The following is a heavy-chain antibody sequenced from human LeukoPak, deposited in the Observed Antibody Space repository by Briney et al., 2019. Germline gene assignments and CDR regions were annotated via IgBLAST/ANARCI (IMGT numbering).Heavy chain of an antibody. D-gene: IGHD5/OR15-5a*01. CDR3: AKVAGRSTSTYYFDY. J-gene: IGHJ4*02. CDR2: ISWNSGSI. CDR1: GFTFDDYA. Sequence: TGGSLRLSCAASGFTFDDYAMHWVRQAPGKGLEWVSGISWNSGSIGYADSVKGRFTISRDNAKNSLYLQMNSLRAEDMALYYCAKVAGRSTSTYYFDYWGQGTLVTVSS. V-gene: IGHV3-9*03.